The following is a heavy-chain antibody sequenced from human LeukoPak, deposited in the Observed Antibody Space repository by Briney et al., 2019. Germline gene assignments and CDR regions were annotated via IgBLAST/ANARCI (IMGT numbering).Heavy chain of an antibody. D-gene: IGHD4-17*01. J-gene: IGHJ4*02. CDR2: IYHSGST. CDR1: GGSISSRNW. CDR3: ARASHDYGDYSHFDY. Sequence: PSETLSLTCAVSGGSISSRNWWSWVRQPPGKGLEWIGEIYHSGSTNYNPSLKTRVTTSVDKSKNQFSLKLSSVTAADTAVYYCARASHDYGDYSHFDYWGQGTLVTVSS. V-gene: IGHV4-4*02.